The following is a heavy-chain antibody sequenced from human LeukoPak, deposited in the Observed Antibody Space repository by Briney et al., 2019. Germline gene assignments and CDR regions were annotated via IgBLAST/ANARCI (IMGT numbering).Heavy chain of an antibody. CDR3: ARDRDGGYDYLYYYYYMDV. Sequence: PGGSLRLSCAASGFTLSNYWMSWVRQAPGRGLEWVANIKQDGSEKNYVDSVKGRFTISRDNAKNSLFLQMDGLTAEDTAVYYCARDRDGGYDYLYYYYYMDVWGNGTTVTVSS. CDR2: IKQDGSEK. D-gene: IGHD5-12*01. CDR1: GFTLSNYW. V-gene: IGHV3-7*01. J-gene: IGHJ6*03.